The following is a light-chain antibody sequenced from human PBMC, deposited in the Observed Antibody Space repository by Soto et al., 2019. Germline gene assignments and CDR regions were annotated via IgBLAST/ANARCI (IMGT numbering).Light chain of an antibody. V-gene: IGKV3-11*01. CDR2: DAS. CDR1: QSVNRY. J-gene: IGKJ1*01. Sequence: EIVMTQSAYPLSVSPGERAPLSCWASQSVNRYLVWYQQKPGQAPRLLMYDASKRATGIPARFSGSGSGTDFTLTISSLEPEDFAVYYCQQRDIWPWTFGQGAKVDIK. CDR3: QQRDIWPWT.